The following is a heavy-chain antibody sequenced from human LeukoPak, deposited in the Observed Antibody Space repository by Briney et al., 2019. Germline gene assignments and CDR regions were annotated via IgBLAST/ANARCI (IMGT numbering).Heavy chain of an antibody. Sequence: ASVKVSCXASGGTFSSYAISWVRQAPGQGLEWMGGIIPIFGTANYAQKFQGRVTITTDESTSTAHMELSSLRSEDTAVYYCARYPPRGAFDIWGQGTMVTVSS. CDR1: GGTFSSYA. V-gene: IGHV1-69*05. D-gene: IGHD3-10*01. CDR2: IIPIFGTA. CDR3: ARYPPRGAFDI. J-gene: IGHJ3*02.